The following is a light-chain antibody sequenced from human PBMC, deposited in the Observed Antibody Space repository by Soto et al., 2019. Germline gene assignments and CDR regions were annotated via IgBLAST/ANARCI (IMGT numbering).Light chain of an antibody. V-gene: IGLV3-1*01. CDR2: QDN. J-gene: IGLJ2*01. Sequence: SYELTQPPSVSVSPGQTASITCSGDKLGDKYACWHQQKPGQSPVLIIYQDNKRPSGIPERFSGSNSGNTATLTISGTQAMDEADYYCQAWDNRTVVFGGGTKVTVL. CDR3: QAWDNRTVV. CDR1: KLGDKY.